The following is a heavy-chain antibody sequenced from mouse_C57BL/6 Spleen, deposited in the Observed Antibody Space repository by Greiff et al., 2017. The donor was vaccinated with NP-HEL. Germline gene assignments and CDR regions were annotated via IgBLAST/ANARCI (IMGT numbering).Heavy chain of an antibody. CDR1: GFTFSDYG. V-gene: IGHV5-17*01. J-gene: IGHJ1*03. Sequence: EVQLVESGGGLVKPGGSLKLSCAASGFTFSDYGMHWVRQAPEKGLEWVAYISSGSSTIYYADTVKGRFTISRDNAKNTLFLQMTSLRSEDTAMYYCEAGGSSSDWYFDVWGTGTTVTVSS. CDR2: ISSGSSTI. CDR3: EAGGSSSDWYFDV. D-gene: IGHD1-1*01.